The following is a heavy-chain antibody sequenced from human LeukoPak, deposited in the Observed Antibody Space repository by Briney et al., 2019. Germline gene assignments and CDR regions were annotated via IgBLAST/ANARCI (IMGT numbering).Heavy chain of an antibody. V-gene: IGHV3-66*02. CDR1: GLTVSSNY. D-gene: IGHD1-14*01. CDR3: ARDSGTMAHFDN. Sequence: GGSLRLSCAASGLTVSSNYMSWVRQAPGKGLEWVSVIYGGGSTHYADSVKGRFTVSRDNSKNTVFLQMNSLRGEDTAVHYCARDSGTMAHFDNWGQGTLVTVSS. CDR2: IYGGGST. J-gene: IGHJ4*02.